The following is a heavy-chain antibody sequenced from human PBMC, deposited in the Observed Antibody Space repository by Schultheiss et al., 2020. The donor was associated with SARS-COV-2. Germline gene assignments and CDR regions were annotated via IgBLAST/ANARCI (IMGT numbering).Heavy chain of an antibody. D-gene: IGHD5-24*01. V-gene: IGHV3-30*01. CDR1: GFTFSSYA. J-gene: IGHJ4*02. Sequence: GGSLRLSCAASGFTFSSYALHWVRQAPGKGLEWVAVISSDGSYKYYADSVKGRFSNSRDNYKNTLYLQMNSLRAEDTAVYYCARGDGYLDYWGQGTLVTVSS. CDR3: ARGDGYLDY. CDR2: ISSDGSYK.